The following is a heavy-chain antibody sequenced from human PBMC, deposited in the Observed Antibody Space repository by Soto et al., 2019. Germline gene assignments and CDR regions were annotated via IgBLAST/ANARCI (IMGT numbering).Heavy chain of an antibody. J-gene: IGHJ4*02. Sequence: PSETLSLTCALSGVSISGFYWSWIRQPPGKGLEYLGYIHYSGNTYCNPSLKSRVTVSLDSSKNQFSLKLTSVTAADTAIYYCARGHLWLEDWAQGTLVTVSS. CDR1: GVSISGFY. CDR2: IHYSGNT. CDR3: ARGHLWLED. V-gene: IGHV4-59*13. D-gene: IGHD3-3*01.